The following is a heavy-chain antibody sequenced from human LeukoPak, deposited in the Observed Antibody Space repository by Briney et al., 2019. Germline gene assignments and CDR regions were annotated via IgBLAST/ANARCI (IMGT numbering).Heavy chain of an antibody. D-gene: IGHD4-23*01. V-gene: IGHV3-13*01. CDR1: GFTFSNYG. J-gene: IGHJ3*02. CDR3: AREVYGGNQDAFDI. Sequence: GGSLRLSCAASGFTFSNYGMHWVRQATGKGLEWVSSVGTAGDTDYPGSVKGRFTISRGNAKNSLYLQMDSLRPEDTAVYYCAREVYGGNQDAFDIWGQGTMVSVSS. CDR2: VGTAGDT.